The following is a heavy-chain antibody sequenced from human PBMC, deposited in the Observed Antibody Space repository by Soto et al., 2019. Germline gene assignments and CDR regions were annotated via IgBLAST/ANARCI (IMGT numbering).Heavy chain of an antibody. Sequence: EVQLAESGGGLAQPGGSLRLSCAASGFTLRGYAMDWVRQAPGKGLEYVSGISSNGVGTYYANSVQGRFTISRDNSKNTVYLQMGSLRPEEMAVYYCARRARPDFYYMDVWGKGTTVTVSS. CDR2: ISSNGVGT. CDR1: GFTLRGYA. D-gene: IGHD6-6*01. J-gene: IGHJ6*03. V-gene: IGHV3-64*01. CDR3: ARRARPDFYYMDV.